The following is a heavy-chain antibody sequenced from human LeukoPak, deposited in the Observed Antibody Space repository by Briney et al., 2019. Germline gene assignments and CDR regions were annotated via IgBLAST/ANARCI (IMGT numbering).Heavy chain of an antibody. CDR2: IYYSGST. V-gene: IGHV4-30-4*01. CDR1: GGSISSGDYY. D-gene: IGHD3-10*01. CDR3: ARDRGYVPYYYGMDV. Sequence: SQTLSLTCTVSGGSISSGDYYWSWIRQPPGKGLEWIGYIYYSGSTYYNPSLKSRVTISVDTSKNQFSLKLSSVTAADTAEYYCARDRGYVPYYYGMDVWGQGTTVTVSS. J-gene: IGHJ6*02.